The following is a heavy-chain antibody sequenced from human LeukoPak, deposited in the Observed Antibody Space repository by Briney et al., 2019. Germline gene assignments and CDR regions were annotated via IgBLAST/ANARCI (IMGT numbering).Heavy chain of an antibody. CDR3: ARGRRFGELFSWFDP. Sequence: SVKVSCKASGATFSNYAISWVRQAPGQGLEWMGGIIPIFGTANYAQKFQGRVTITADESTSTAYMELSSLRSEDTAVYYCARGRRFGELFSWFDPWGQGTLVTVSS. D-gene: IGHD3-10*01. CDR2: IIPIFGTA. J-gene: IGHJ5*02. V-gene: IGHV1-69*01. CDR1: GATFSNYA.